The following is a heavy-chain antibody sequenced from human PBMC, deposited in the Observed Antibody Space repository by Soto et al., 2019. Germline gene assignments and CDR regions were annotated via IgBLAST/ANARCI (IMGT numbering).Heavy chain of an antibody. V-gene: IGHV4-39*01. D-gene: IGHD3-16*01. CDR1: GGSISSSNYY. Sequence: SETLSLTCTVSGGSISSSNYYWGWIRQPPGKGLEWIGSIYYSVSTYYSPSLKSRVTISVDTSKNQFSLKLSSVTAADTAVYYCARSRGGWGESDYWGQGSLVTVYS. CDR2: IYYSVST. CDR3: ARSRGGWGESDY. J-gene: IGHJ4*02.